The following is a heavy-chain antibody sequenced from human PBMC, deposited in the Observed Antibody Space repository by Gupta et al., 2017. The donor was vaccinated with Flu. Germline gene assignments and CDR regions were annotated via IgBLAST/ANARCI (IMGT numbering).Heavy chain of an antibody. CDR3: AKATYYDFWNNYYYGLDV. Sequence: GGSINYADSVKGRFTVSRDNSKNTLFLQMNSLRVDDTAVYYCAKATYYDFWNNYYYGLDVWGQGTTVTVSS. J-gene: IGHJ6*02. V-gene: IGHV3-23*01. D-gene: IGHD3-3*01. CDR2: GGSI.